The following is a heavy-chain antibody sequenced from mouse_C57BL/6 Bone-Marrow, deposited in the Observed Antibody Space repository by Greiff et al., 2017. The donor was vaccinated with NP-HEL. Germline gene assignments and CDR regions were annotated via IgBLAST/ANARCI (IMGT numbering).Heavy chain of an antibody. D-gene: IGHD1-1*01. CDR1: GFSFNTYA. V-gene: IGHV10-1*01. CDR2: IRSKSNNYAT. J-gene: IGHJ1*03. CDR3: VRHGGTVVASGYVEG. Sequence: DGGLVQPKGSLKLSCAASGFSFNTYAMLWVRQAPGKGLEWVARIRSKSNNYATYYVDSVKDRFTISRYDSESLLYLQMNNLTTEDTAKYYCVRHGGTVVASGYVEGRGTTTTVTV.